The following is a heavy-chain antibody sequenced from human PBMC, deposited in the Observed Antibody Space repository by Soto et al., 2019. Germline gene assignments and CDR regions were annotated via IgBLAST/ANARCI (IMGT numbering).Heavy chain of an antibody. D-gene: IGHD5-12*01. Sequence: PSETLSLTCTVSGGSISSGGYYWTWIRQYPGEGLEWIGYIYYTGSTHYNPSLKSRVIISVDTSQNQFSLKLKSVTAADAAVYYCARLSGYSAYGPFDYWGQGTLVTVSS. CDR2: IYYTGST. CDR3: ARLSGYSAYGPFDY. CDR1: GGSISSGGYY. J-gene: IGHJ4*02. V-gene: IGHV4-31*02.